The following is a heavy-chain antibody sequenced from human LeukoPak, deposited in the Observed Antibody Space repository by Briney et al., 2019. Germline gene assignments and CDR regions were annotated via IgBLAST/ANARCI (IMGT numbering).Heavy chain of an antibody. V-gene: IGHV4-59*08. J-gene: IGHJ4*02. CDR2: IYYSGST. D-gene: IGHD3-9*01. Sequence: SETLSLTCTVSGVSISSYYWSWIRQPPGKGLEWIGYIYYSGSTNYNPSLKSRVTISVDTSKNQFSLELSSVTAADTAVYYCARGILTGSPYLDYWGQGTLVTVSS. CDR1: GVSISSYY. CDR3: ARGILTGSPYLDY.